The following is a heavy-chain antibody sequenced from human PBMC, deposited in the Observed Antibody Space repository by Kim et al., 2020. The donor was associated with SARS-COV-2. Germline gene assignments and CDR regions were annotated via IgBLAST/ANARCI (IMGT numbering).Heavy chain of an antibody. Sequence: GGSLRLSCAASGFTFSGSAMHWVRQASGKGLEWVGRIRSKANSYATAYAASVKGRFTISRDDSKNTAYLQMNSLKTEDTAVYYCTRPLGYSNDRDDYWGQGTLVTVSS. CDR2: IRSKANSYAT. CDR1: GFTFSGSA. V-gene: IGHV3-73*01. CDR3: TRPLGYSNDRDDY. D-gene: IGHD6-13*01. J-gene: IGHJ4*02.